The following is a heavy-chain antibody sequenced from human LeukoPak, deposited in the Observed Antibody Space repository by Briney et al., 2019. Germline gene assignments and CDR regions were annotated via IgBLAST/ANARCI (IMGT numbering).Heavy chain of an antibody. Sequence: PSQTLSLTCAISGDSVSSNSAAWNWIRQSLSRGLEWLGRTYYRSKWYNDYAVSVKSRITINPDTSKNQFSPQLNSVTPEDTAVYYCAREGGGNWVNFDYWGQGTLVTVSS. V-gene: IGHV6-1*01. CDR1: GDSVSSNSAA. CDR2: TYYRSKWYN. D-gene: IGHD1-1*01. CDR3: AREGGGNWVNFDY. J-gene: IGHJ4*02.